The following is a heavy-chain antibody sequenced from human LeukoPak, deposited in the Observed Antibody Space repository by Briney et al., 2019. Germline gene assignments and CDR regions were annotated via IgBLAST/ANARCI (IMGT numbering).Heavy chain of an antibody. CDR3: ARVLGYYGSGSGGLD. V-gene: IGHV1-2*02. J-gene: IGHJ4*02. Sequence: ASVKVSRKASGYTFTGYYMHWVRQAPGQGLEWMGWINPNSGGTNYAQKFQGRVTMTRDTSISTAYMELSRLRSDDTAVYYCARVLGYYGSGSGGLDWGQGTLVTVSS. CDR2: INPNSGGT. D-gene: IGHD3-10*01. CDR1: GYTFTGYY.